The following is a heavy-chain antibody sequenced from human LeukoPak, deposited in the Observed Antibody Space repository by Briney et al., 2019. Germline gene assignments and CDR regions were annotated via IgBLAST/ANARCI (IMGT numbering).Heavy chain of an antibody. CDR1: GFSFDDYA. Sequence: GGSLRLSCAASGFSFDDYAMHWVRQGPGKGLEWVSLISGDGGSTYYGDSVKGRFTISRGNSKNSLYLEMNSLRIEDTGLYYCAKDKGDGEYVDYWGQGTLVTVSS. CDR2: ISGDGGST. D-gene: IGHD5-24*01. J-gene: IGHJ4*02. CDR3: AKDKGDGEYVDY. V-gene: IGHV3-43*02.